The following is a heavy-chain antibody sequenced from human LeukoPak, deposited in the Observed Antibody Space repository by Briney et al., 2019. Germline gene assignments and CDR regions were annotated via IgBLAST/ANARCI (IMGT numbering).Heavy chain of an antibody. CDR2: IYTSGST. CDR1: GGSISSGSYY. J-gene: IGHJ4*02. V-gene: IGHV4-61*02. CDR3: ASTGYDFWSGYYGNSDY. Sequence: SQTLSLTCTVSGGSISSGSYYWSWIRQPAGKGLEWIGRIYTSGSTNYNPSLKSRVTISVDTSKNQFSLKLSSVPAADTAVYYCASTGYDFWSGYYGNSDYWGQGTLVTVSS. D-gene: IGHD3-3*01.